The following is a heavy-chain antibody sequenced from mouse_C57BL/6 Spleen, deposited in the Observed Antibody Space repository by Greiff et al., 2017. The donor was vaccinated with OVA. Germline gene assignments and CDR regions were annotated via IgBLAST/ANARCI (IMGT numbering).Heavy chain of an antibody. CDR1: GFTFSSYG. J-gene: IGHJ4*01. Sequence: EVQLQESGGDLVKPGGSLKLSCAASGFTFSSYGMSWVRQTPDKRLEWVATISSGGSYTYYPDSVKGRFTISRDNAKNTLYLQMSSLKSEDTAMYYCASREGYGNSHYYAMDYWGQGTSVTVSS. CDR2: ISSGGSYT. CDR3: ASREGYGNSHYYAMDY. D-gene: IGHD2-1*01. V-gene: IGHV5-6*01.